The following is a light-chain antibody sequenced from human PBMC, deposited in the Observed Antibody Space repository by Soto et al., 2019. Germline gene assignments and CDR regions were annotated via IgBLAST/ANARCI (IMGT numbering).Light chain of an antibody. CDR2: GAT. CDR1: ESIGDY. J-gene: IGKJ2*01. Sequence: EIVLTQSPAALSLSPGERATLSCWASESIGDYLAWYQQKPGQAPRLLIYGATMRTTGTPDRFSGAGSETDFTLAISRLEPGDFAVYYCQHYGTSLYTFGQGTKLEIK. V-gene: IGKV3-20*01. CDR3: QHYGTSLYT.